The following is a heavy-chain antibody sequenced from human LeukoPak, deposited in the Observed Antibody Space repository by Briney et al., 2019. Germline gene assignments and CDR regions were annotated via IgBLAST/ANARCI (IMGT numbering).Heavy chain of an antibody. D-gene: IGHD3-9*01. CDR3: ARRYYDILTGYYDY. J-gene: IGHJ4*02. CDR1: GYTFTSYG. CDR2: ISAYNGNT. Sequence: ASVKDSCKASGYTFTSYGISWVRQAPGQGREWMGWISAYNGNTNYAQKLQGRVTMTTDTSASTAYMELRSLRSDDTAVYYCARRYYDILTGYYDYWGQGTLVTVSS. V-gene: IGHV1-18*04.